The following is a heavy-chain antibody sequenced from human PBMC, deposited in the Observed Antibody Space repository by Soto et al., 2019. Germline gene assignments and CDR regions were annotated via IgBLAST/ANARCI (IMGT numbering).Heavy chain of an antibody. Sequence: QVQLVESGGGVVQPGRSLRLSCAASGFTFSSYGMHWVRQAPGKGLEWVAVISYDGSNKYYADSVKGRFTISRDNSKNTLYLQTNSLRAEDTAVYYCAKCLDGLEWSGVGNWGQGTLVTVSS. D-gene: IGHD3-3*01. CDR2: ISYDGSNK. V-gene: IGHV3-30*18. CDR1: GFTFSSYG. CDR3: AKCLDGLEWSGVGN. J-gene: IGHJ4*02.